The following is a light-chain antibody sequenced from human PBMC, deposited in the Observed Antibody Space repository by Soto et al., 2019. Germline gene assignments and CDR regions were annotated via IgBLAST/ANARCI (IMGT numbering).Light chain of an antibody. CDR2: DSS. V-gene: IGKV3-11*01. Sequence: EIVLTQSPATLSLSPGERATLSCRASQSVSSCLAWYQQKPGQTPRLLIYDSSKRATGIPSRFRGSVSGTDCTLTISTLEPEDFAVYYGQKRGSWPLSFGGATKVEIE. CDR3: QKRGSWPLS. J-gene: IGKJ4*01. CDR1: QSVSSC.